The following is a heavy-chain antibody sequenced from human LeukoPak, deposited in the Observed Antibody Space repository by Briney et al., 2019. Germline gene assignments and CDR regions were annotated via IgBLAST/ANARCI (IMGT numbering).Heavy chain of an antibody. CDR1: GFTFSSYS. CDR3: ARTLRGSYDSSGYYSPDAFDI. Sequence: GGSLRLSCAASGFTFSSYSMNWVRQAPGKGLEWVSYISSSSSTKYYADSVKGRFTISRDNSKNTLYLQMNSLRAEDTAVYYCARTLRGSYDSSGYYSPDAFDIWGQGTMVTVSS. D-gene: IGHD3-22*01. J-gene: IGHJ3*02. CDR2: ISSSSSTK. V-gene: IGHV3-48*01.